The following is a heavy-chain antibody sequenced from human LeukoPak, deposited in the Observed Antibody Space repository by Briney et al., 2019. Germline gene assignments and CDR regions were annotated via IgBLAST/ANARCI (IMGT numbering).Heavy chain of an antibody. CDR1: GFTFSSYG. V-gene: IGHV3-30*19. J-gene: IGHJ3*02. Sequence: GRSLRLSCAASGFTFSSYGMHWVRQAPGKGLEWVAVILYDGSNKYYADSVKGRFTISRDNSKNTLYLQMNSLRAEDTAVYYCARDWEGGNIDAFDIWGQGTMVTVSS. CDR3: ARDWEGGNIDAFDI. D-gene: IGHD4-23*01. CDR2: ILYDGSNK.